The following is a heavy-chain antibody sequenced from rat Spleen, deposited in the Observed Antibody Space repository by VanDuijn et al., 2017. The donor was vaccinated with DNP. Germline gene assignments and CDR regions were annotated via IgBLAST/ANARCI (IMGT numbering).Heavy chain of an antibody. J-gene: IGHJ2*01. D-gene: IGHD1-4*01. CDR2: ISYDGSST. V-gene: IGHV5-7*01. CDR3: ARRGITAYYFDY. Sequence: EVQLVESGGGLVQPGRSLILSCTASGFIFSDHNMAWVRQAPKKGLEWVATISYDGSSTYYRDSVKGRFIISRNNAKSTLYLQMDSLRSEDTATYYCARRGITAYYFDYWGQGVMVTVSS. CDR1: GFIFSDHN.